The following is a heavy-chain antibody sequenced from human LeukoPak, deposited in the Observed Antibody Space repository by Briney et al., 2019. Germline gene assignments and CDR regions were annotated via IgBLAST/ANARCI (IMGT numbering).Heavy chain of an antibody. CDR2: INQDGSKK. CDR1: GFTFYDYG. Sequence: GGSLRLSCAASGFTFYDYGMTWVRQAPGKGLEWVANINQDGSKKFYVDSVKGRFTISRDNAKNALYLQMNSLRAEDTGVYFCARGQTLTFWGQGTLVTASS. V-gene: IGHV3-7*01. J-gene: IGHJ4*02. CDR3: ARGQTLTF.